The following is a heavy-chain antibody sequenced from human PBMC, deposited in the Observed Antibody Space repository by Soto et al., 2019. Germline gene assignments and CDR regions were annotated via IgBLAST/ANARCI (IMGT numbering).Heavy chain of an antibody. V-gene: IGHV3-23*01. CDR2: ISGSGGST. CDR3: AIHPTYFDWLLQFDY. Sequence: GGSLRLSCAASGFTFSSYAMSWVRQAPGKGLEWVSAISGSGGSTYYADSVKGRFTISRDNSKNTLYLQMNSLRAEDTAVYYCAIHPTYFDWLLQFDYWGQGTLVTVSS. D-gene: IGHD3-9*01. J-gene: IGHJ4*02. CDR1: GFTFSSYA.